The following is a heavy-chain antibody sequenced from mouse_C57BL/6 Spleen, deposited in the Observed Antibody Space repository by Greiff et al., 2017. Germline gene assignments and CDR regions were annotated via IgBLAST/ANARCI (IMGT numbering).Heavy chain of an antibody. J-gene: IGHJ2*01. CDR3: ARRDYGSSYFDY. Sequence: EVQLQESGPVLVKPGASVKMSCKASGYTFTDYSMNWVKQSHGKSLEWIGVINPYNGGTSYNQKFKGKATLTVDKSSSTAYMELNSLTSEDSAVYYCARRDYGSSYFDYWGQGTTLTVSS. D-gene: IGHD1-1*01. CDR2: INPYNGGT. CDR1: GYTFTDYS. V-gene: IGHV1-19*01.